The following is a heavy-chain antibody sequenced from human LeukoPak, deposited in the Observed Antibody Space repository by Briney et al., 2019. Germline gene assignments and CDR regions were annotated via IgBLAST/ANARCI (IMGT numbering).Heavy chain of an antibody. V-gene: IGHV1-46*01. J-gene: IGHJ4*02. D-gene: IGHD1-26*01. CDR1: GYTFTSYY. Sequence: GASVKVSCKASGYTFTSYYTHWVRQAPGQGLEWMGIINPSGGSTSYAQKFQGRVTMTRDMSTSTVYMELSSLRSKDTAVYYCAITVGANYYFDYWGQGTLVTVSS. CDR3: AITVGANYYFDY. CDR2: INPSGGST.